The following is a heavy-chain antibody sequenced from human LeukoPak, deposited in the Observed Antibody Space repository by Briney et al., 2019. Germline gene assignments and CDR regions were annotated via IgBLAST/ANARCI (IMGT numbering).Heavy chain of an antibody. CDR2: IKQDGSEK. D-gene: IGHD6-13*01. CDR3: ASWEYSSSWYVDY. CDR1: GFTFSSYW. V-gene: IGHV3-7*01. Sequence: GRSLRLSCAASGFTFSSYWMSWVRQAPGKGLEWVANIKQDGSEKYYVDSVKGRFTISRDNAKNSLYLQMNSLRAEDTAVYYCASWEYSSSWYVDYWGQGTLVTVSS. J-gene: IGHJ4*02.